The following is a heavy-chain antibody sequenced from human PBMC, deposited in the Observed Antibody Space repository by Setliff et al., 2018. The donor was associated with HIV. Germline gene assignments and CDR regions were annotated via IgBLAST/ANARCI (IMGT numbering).Heavy chain of an antibody. V-gene: IGHV4-34*01. CDR3: ARGALSLTMTKLLSFFDS. CDR1: GGSFSGYY. CDR2: INHRGTT. J-gene: IGHJ4*02. D-gene: IGHD3-22*01. Sequence: SETLSLTCAVYGGSFSGYYWTWIRQSPGKGLEWIGEINHRGTTNYNPSLKSRVDMSVDTSKNQFYLKLDSVTAADTAIYFCARGALSLTMTKLLSFFDSWGQGTQVTVSS.